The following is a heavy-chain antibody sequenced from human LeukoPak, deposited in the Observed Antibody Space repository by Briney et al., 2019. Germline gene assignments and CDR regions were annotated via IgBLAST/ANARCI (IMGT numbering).Heavy chain of an antibody. CDR2: IYYSGST. CDR1: GGSISSSSYY. D-gene: IGHD6-13*01. CDR3: ARGPPGIAAAGLDY. V-gene: IGHV4-39*07. Sequence: SETLSLTCTVSGGSISSSSYYWGWIRQPPGKGLEWIGSIYYSGSTYYNPSLKSRVTISVDTSKNQFSLKLSSVTAADTAVYYCARGPPGIAAAGLDYWGQGTLVTVSS. J-gene: IGHJ4*02.